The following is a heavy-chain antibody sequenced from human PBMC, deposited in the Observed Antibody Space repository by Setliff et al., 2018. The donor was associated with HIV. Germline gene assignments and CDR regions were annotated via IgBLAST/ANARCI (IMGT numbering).Heavy chain of an antibody. D-gene: IGHD3-16*01. CDR3: ARDPWGEGHSY. CDR1: GYTFTDYF. Sequence: VASVKVSCKASGYTFTDYFMHWVRQAPGQGLEWMGWISPNNGDTNIPQTFQGRVTMTTDTSTNTAHMELIRPRFDDTAVYYCARDPWGEGHSYWGQGTLVTVSS. J-gene: IGHJ4*02. V-gene: IGHV1-2*02. CDR2: ISPNNGDT.